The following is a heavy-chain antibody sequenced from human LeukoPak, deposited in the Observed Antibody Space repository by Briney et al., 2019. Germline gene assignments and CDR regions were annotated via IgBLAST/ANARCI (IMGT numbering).Heavy chain of an antibody. J-gene: IGHJ6*03. CDR2: IYPGDSDA. D-gene: IGHD2-2*02. CDR3: ATLNCSTSCYTTNYYYYYMDV. V-gene: IGHV5-51*01. CDR1: GSSFTNYW. Sequence: GASLQISCQGSGSSFTNYWIGWVRQLPGKGLEWMGIIYPGDSDARYGPSFQGQVTISADKSISTAYLQWSSLKASDTAMYYCATLNCSTSCYTTNYYYYYMDVWGKGTTVTVSS.